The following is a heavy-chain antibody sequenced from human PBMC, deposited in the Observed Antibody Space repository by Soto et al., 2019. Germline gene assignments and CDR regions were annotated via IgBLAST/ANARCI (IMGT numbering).Heavy chain of an antibody. CDR2: ISAYNGNT. V-gene: IGHV1-18*04. J-gene: IGHJ4*02. D-gene: IGHD3-10*01. Sequence: ASVKVSCKASGYTFTGYHMHWVRQAPGQGLEWMGWISAYNGNTNYAQKLQGRVTMTTDTSTSTAYMELRSLRSDDTAVYYCARDNLWFGEPLGYWGQGTLVTVSS. CDR3: ARDNLWFGEPLGY. CDR1: GYTFTGYH.